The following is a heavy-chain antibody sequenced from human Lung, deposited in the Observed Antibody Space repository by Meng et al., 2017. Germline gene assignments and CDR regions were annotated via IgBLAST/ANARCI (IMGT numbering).Heavy chain of an antibody. CDR3: TNDRLNH. J-gene: IGHJ1*01. CDR2: INRDGTKP. V-gene: IGHV3-74*01. CDR1: GFTFTDHW. Sequence: EVELVESGGGLVPPGGSLRLSCAASGFTFTDHWMHWVRQGPGKGLVWVSRINRDGTKPTYADSVKGRFTISRDNAKSTLYLQMNNLRAEDTAFYYCTNDRLNHWGQGALVTVSS. D-gene: IGHD1-1*01.